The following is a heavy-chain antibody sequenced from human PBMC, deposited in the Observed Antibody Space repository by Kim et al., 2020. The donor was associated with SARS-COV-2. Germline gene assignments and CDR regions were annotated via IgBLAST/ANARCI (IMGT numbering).Heavy chain of an antibody. CDR3: ARGRAASIHD. J-gene: IGHJ4*02. Sequence: STNYNPSLKSRVTISVDTSKNQFSLKLSSVTAADTAVYYCARGRAASIHDWGQGTLVTVSS. D-gene: IGHD6-13*01. CDR2: ST. V-gene: IGHV4-59*09.